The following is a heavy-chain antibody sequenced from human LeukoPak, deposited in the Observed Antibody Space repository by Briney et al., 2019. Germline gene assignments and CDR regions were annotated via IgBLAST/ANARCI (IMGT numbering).Heavy chain of an antibody. J-gene: IGHJ3*02. CDR1: GFTFSSYA. CDR3: ARDGWELLPGPGAFDI. Sequence: GGSLRLSCAASGFTFSSYAMSWVRQAPGKGLEWVSAISGSGGSTYYADSVKGRFTISRDNSKNTLYLQMNSLRAEDTAVYYCARDGWELLPGPGAFDIWGQGTMVTVSS. D-gene: IGHD1-26*01. V-gene: IGHV3-23*01. CDR2: ISGSGGST.